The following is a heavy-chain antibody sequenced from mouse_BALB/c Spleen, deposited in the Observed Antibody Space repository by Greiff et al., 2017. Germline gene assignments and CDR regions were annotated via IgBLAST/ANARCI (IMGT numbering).Heavy chain of an antibody. CDR1: GFTFSSFG. CDR2: ISSGSSTI. J-gene: IGHJ3*01. V-gene: IGHV5-17*02. Sequence: DVKLVESGGGLVQPGGSRKLSCAASGFTFSSFGMHWVRQAPEKGLEWVAYISSGSSTIYYADTVKGRFTISRDNPKNTLFLQMTSLRSEDTAMYYCARSYDYDCFAYWGQGTLVTVSA. D-gene: IGHD2-4*01. CDR3: ARSYDYDCFAY.